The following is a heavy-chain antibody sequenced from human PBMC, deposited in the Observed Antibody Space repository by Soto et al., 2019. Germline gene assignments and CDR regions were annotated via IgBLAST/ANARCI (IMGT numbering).Heavy chain of an antibody. CDR3: ATFRFCTSTSCYGREGGF. CDR1: GFTFSSYA. CDR2: MSGSGGYT. V-gene: IGHV3-23*01. Sequence: EVQLLESGGGWVQPGGSLRLSCAASGFTFSSYAMSWVRQAPGKGLEWVSTMSGSGGYTYYADSVEGRFAISRDNSKNTLYLKMADLRAEDTAVYYCATFRFCTSTSCYGREGGFWGQGTLVTVSS. J-gene: IGHJ4*02. D-gene: IGHD2-2*01.